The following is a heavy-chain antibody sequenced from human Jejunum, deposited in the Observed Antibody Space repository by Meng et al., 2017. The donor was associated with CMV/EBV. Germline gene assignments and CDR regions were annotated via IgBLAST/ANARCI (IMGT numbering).Heavy chain of an antibody. CDR3: ARDPDKKWLYLDY. Sequence: SGFTFSSYGMHWVRQAPGKGLEWVAVISYAGSIKYQADTVKGRFTISRDNSKNTLYLQMNSLRTEDTAVYYCARDPDKKWLYLDYWGQGTLVTVSS. D-gene: IGHD3-22*01. CDR1: GFTFSSYG. J-gene: IGHJ4*02. V-gene: IGHV3-30*03. CDR2: ISYAGSIK.